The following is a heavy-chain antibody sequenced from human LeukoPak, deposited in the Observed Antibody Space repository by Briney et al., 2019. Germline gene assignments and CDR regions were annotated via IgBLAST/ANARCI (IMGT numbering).Heavy chain of an antibody. CDR2: ISYDGTNK. J-gene: IGHJ5*02. V-gene: IGHV3-30*03. Sequence: GGSLRLSCVASGLTFSSYGMHWVRQAPGQGLEWVAVISYDGTNKYYADSVKGRFTISRDNSKNTLYLQMNSLRAEDTAVYYCAREAVSGSSTPWGQGTLVTVSS. CDR3: AREAVSGSSTP. CDR1: GLTFSSYG. D-gene: IGHD1-26*01.